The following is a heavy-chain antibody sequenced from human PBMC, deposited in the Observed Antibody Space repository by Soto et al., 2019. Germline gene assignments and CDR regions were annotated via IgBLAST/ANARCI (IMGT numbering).Heavy chain of an antibody. D-gene: IGHD3-9*01. CDR3: ARGVGSSPPRY. Sequence: SETLSLTCTVSGGSVSSGSYYWSWIRQPPGKGLEWIGYIYYSGSTNYNPSLKTRVTISADTSKNQISLKLTSATAADTAVYFCARGVGSSPPRYWGRGTLVTVSS. J-gene: IGHJ4*02. CDR1: GGSVSSGSYY. V-gene: IGHV4-61*01. CDR2: IYYSGST.